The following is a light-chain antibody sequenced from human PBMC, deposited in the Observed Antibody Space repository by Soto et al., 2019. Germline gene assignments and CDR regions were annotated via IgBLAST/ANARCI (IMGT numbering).Light chain of an antibody. V-gene: IGKV1-39*01. CDR1: QSISSY. CDR3: QQSYSTPPWT. J-gene: IGKJ1*01. CDR2: AAS. Sequence: DIQMTQSPSSLSASVGDRVTITCRASQSISSYLNWYQQKPGKAPKLLIYAASSLQSGVPSRFSGSGSGTDFTLTISHLQPEDFATYYCQQSYSTPPWTFGQGTKVEIK.